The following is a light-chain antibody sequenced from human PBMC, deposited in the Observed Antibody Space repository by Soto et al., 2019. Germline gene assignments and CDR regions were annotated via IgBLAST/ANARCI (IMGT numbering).Light chain of an antibody. J-gene: IGKJ5*01. Sequence: DIQVTNSPAALSASVGDRVTITCRASQSISSWLAWNQKKPGKAPKVLIFDASSLESGVPSRFSGSGSATEFTLTISSLQPDDFATYYCQQYSTYPWPFGQGTRLEIK. V-gene: IGKV1-5*01. CDR2: DAS. CDR3: QQYSTYPWP. CDR1: QSISSW.